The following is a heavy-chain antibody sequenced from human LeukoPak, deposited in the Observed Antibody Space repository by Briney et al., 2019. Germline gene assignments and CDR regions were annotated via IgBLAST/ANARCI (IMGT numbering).Heavy chain of an antibody. V-gene: IGHV4-30-2*01. D-gene: IGHD2-2*01. Sequence: PSETLSLTCTVSGGSISSGGYYWSWIRQPPGKGLEWIGYIYHSGSTYYNPSLKSRVTISVDRSKNQFSLKLSSVTAADTAVYYCARVNFFYDVVVPANWFDPWGQGTLVTVSS. J-gene: IGHJ5*02. CDR3: ARVNFFYDVVVPANWFDP. CDR1: GGSISSGGYY. CDR2: IYHSGST.